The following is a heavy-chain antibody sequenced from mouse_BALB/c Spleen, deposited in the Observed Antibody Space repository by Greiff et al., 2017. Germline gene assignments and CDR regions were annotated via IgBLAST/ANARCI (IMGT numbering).Heavy chain of an antibody. D-gene: IGHD1-1*01. CDR2: IYPSDSYT. Sequence: QVQLQQPGAELVRPGASVKLSCKASGYTFTSYWINWVKQRPGQGLEWIGNIYPSDSYTNYNQKFKDKATLTVDKSSSTAYMQLKSLTSEDSAVYYCARQGYYGSSYEHMDYWGQGTSVTVSS. V-gene: IGHV1-69*02. J-gene: IGHJ4*01. CDR1: GYTFTSYW. CDR3: ARQGYYGSSYEHMDY.